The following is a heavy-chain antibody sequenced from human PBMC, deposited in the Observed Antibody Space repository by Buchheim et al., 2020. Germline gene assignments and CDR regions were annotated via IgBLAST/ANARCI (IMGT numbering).Heavy chain of an antibody. Sequence: EMQLVESGGGLVQPGGSLRLSCAASGFTVSSNYMSWVRQAPGKGLEWVSVIYSGGSTYYADSVKGRFTISRDNSKNTLYLQMNSLRAEDTAVYYCARDSTGSYSCGDYWGQGTL. CDR3: ARDSTGSYSCGDY. V-gene: IGHV3-66*02. CDR2: IYSGGST. J-gene: IGHJ4*02. CDR1: GFTVSSNY. D-gene: IGHD1-26*01.